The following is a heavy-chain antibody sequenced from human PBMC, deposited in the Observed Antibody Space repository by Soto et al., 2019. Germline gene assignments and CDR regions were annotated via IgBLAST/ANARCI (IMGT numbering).Heavy chain of an antibody. CDR1: GGSVRAPDW. J-gene: IGHJ5*01. CDR3: ARVRQGCSANNCYFDP. D-gene: IGHD1-1*01. CDR2: VQISGHS. Sequence: QVHLQESGPGLVAPSGTLSLTCTLSGGSVRAPDWWNWVRQSPDKGLEWIAEVQISGHSNYNPSLRSRVSVSRDSPTNQFYLNLTSVTAADTAIYYCARVRQGCSANNCYFDPWGQGTQVTISS. V-gene: IGHV4-4*02.